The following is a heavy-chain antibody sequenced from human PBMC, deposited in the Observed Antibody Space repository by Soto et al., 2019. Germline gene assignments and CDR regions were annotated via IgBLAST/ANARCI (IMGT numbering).Heavy chain of an antibody. D-gene: IGHD4-17*01. Sequence: EVQLLESGGGLVQPGGSLRLSCAASGFTFSSYAMSWVRQAPGKGLEWVSAISGSGGSTYYADSVKGRFTISRDNSKHTLYLQMNSLRAEDTAVYYCAKDLFAYGDPEPDYYYYGMDVWGQGTTVTVSS. CDR1: GFTFSSYA. CDR2: ISGSGGST. J-gene: IGHJ6*02. CDR3: AKDLFAYGDPEPDYYYYGMDV. V-gene: IGHV3-23*01.